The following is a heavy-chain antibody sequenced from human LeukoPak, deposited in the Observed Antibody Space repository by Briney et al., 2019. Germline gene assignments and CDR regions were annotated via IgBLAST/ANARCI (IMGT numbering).Heavy chain of an antibody. J-gene: IGHJ5*02. CDR2: IIPIPGIA. D-gene: IGHD3-22*01. Sequence: SVKVSCKASGGTFSSYAISWVRQAPGQGLEWMGRIIPIPGIANYAQKFQGRVTITADKSTSTAYMELSSLRSEDTAVYYCARGGFSYYDSSGYFFHGWFDPWGQGTLVTVSS. CDR3: ARGGFSYYDSSGYFFHGWFDP. CDR1: GGTFSSYA. V-gene: IGHV1-69*04.